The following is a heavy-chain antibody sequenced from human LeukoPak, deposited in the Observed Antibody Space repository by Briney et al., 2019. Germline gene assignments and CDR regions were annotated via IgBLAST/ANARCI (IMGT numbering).Heavy chain of an antibody. Sequence: GGSLRLSCAASGFTFSSYWMTWVRQAPGQGLEWVANIKQDGSAKYYVDSVKGRFTISRDNAKNSLCLQMNSLRVEDTAVYYCTRDTGCSGGACYSFYDYWGQGTLVTVSS. CDR3: TRDTGCSGGACYSFYDY. V-gene: IGHV3-7*01. D-gene: IGHD2-15*01. CDR1: GFTFSSYW. CDR2: IKQDGSAK. J-gene: IGHJ4*02.